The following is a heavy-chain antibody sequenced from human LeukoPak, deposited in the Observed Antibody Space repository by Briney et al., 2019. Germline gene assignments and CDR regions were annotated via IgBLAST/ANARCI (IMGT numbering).Heavy chain of an antibody. J-gene: IGHJ4*02. CDR1: GYTFTSNY. CDR2: IYPRDGST. Sequence: ASVKVSCKASGYTFTSNYIHWVRQAPGQGLEWTGMIYPRDGSTSYAQKFQGRVTVTRDTSTSTVHMELSGLRSEDTAVYYCARDQEGFDYWGQGTPVTVSS. V-gene: IGHV1-46*01. CDR3: ARDQEGFDY.